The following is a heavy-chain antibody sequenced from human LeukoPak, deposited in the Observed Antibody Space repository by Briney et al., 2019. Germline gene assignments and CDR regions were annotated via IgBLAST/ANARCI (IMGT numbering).Heavy chain of an antibody. CDR1: GGSISSGGYY. V-gene: IGHV4-31*03. Sequence: SQTLSLTCTVSGGSISSGGYYWNWIRQHPGKGLEWIGNIYYSGSTYYNPSLKSRLTISVDTSKNQFSLNLSSVTAADTAVYYCARLTQLASYFDYWGQGTLVTVSS. J-gene: IGHJ4*02. CDR2: IYYSGST. D-gene: IGHD3-3*02. CDR3: ARLTQLASYFDY.